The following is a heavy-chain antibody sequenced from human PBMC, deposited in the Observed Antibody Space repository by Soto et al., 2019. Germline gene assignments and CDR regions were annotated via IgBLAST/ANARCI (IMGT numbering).Heavy chain of an antibody. Sequence: ASVKVSCKAFGYTFTIYYIHWVRQAPGQGLEWMGVINTSGGSPTYAQKFQDRVTMTRDTSTSTVYMELSSLRSEDTAVYYWARGGRHSDYYYYYGMDVWGQGTTVTVSS. D-gene: IGHD6-25*01. V-gene: IGHV1-46*01. J-gene: IGHJ6*02. CDR2: INTSGGSP. CDR3: ARGGRHSDYYYYYGMDV. CDR1: GYTFTIYY.